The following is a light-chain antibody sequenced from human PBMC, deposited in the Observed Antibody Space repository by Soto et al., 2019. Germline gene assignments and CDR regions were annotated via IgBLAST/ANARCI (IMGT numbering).Light chain of an antibody. CDR1: QTVSSSS. CDR3: QQRGGSPSWT. CDR2: GAS. V-gene: IGKV3-20*01. J-gene: IGKJ1*01. Sequence: EIVLTQSPGTLSLSPGESATLSCRASQTVSSSSVAWYQQKPSPAPRLLIYGASTRATGIPDRFSGSGSGTYFTLPINRLEAEDFSVYYCQQRGGSPSWTFGQGAKVEIK.